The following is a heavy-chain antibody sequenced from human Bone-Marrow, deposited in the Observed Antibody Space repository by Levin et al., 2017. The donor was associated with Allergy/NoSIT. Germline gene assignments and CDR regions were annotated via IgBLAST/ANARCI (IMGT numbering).Heavy chain of an antibody. CDR3: ARVSDYSNHYGMGV. J-gene: IGHJ6*02. D-gene: IGHD4-11*01. V-gene: IGHV4-59*01. Sequence: SETLSLTCTVSGGSINNYYWSWIRQPPGKGLEWIGYIYYSGRTNYNPSLKNRVTISVDTSKNQFSLKLSSVTAADTAVYYCARVSDYSNHYGMGVWGQGTTVTVSS. CDR1: GGSINNYY. CDR2: IYYSGRT.